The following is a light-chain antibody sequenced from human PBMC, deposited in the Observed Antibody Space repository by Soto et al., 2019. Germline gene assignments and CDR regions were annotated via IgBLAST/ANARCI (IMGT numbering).Light chain of an antibody. CDR2: SAS. CDR1: QTVSAKY. V-gene: IGKV3-20*01. CDR3: QYYDRSPTWT. J-gene: IGKJ1*01. Sequence: EIVLTQSPGTLSLSPGERASLSCRASQTVSAKYLTWYQQKPGQAPRLLIYSASSRATGIPDRFSGSGSGTDFTLTISGLEPEDFALYYCQYYDRSPTWTFGQGTKVEIK.